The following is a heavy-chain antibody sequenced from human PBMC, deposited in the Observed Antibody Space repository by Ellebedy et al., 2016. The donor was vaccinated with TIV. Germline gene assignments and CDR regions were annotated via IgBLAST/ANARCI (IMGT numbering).Heavy chain of an antibody. D-gene: IGHD3-3*01. Sequence: MPSETLSLTCSVSRGSTSYYYWSWIRQPPGKGLEWIGYVHYSGSTNYTGSTNYNPSLKSRVTIPVDTSKNQFSLKLSSVTAADTAVYFCARLWSGYSGYYFDYWGQGTLVSVSS. CDR2: VHYSGSTNYTGST. CDR1: RGSTSYYY. J-gene: IGHJ4*02. V-gene: IGHV4-59*01. CDR3: ARLWSGYSGYYFDY.